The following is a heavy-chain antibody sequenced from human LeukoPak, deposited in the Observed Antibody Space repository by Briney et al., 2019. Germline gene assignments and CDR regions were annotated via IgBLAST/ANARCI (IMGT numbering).Heavy chain of an antibody. D-gene: IGHD6-13*01. V-gene: IGHV3-23*01. CDR1: GFIFKNDD. CDR2: ISGDGERT. CDR3: ARDLRAAAGQARMDV. J-gene: IGHJ6*02. Sequence: GGSLRLSCAGSGFIFKNDDINWVRQAPGKGLEWVSSISGDGERTFYADSVKGRFAISRHNSKNTLYLQMNSLRAEDTAVYYCARDLRAAAGQARMDVWGQGTTVTVSS.